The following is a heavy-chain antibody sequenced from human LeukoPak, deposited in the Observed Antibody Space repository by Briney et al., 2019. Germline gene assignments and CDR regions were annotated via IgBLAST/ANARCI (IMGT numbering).Heavy chain of an antibody. CDR3: ARDWDWGSFDH. V-gene: IGHV3-48*03. D-gene: IGHD3/OR15-3a*01. CDR1: GFTFSSYE. Sequence: GGSLRLSCAASGFTFSSYEMNWVRQAPGKGLEWVSYISSSGSTIYYADSVKGRFTISRDNAKNSLYLQMNSLRAEDTAVYYCARDWDWGSFDHWGQGTLVTVSS. CDR2: ISSSGSTI. J-gene: IGHJ4*02.